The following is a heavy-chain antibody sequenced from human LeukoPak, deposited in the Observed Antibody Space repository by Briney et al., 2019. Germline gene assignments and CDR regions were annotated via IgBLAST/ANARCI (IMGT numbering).Heavy chain of an antibody. V-gene: IGHV3-23*01. CDR2: ISGSGGST. D-gene: IGHD1-1*01. Sequence: GGSLRLSCAASGFTFNYYAMGWVRQTPGKGLEWVSAISGSGGSTYYADSVKGRFTISRDNSKNTLYLQMNSLRAEDTAVYYCAKSLVSAWNPWGWFDPWGQGTLVTVSS. CDR1: GFTFNYYA. CDR3: AKSLVSAWNPWGWFDP. J-gene: IGHJ5*02.